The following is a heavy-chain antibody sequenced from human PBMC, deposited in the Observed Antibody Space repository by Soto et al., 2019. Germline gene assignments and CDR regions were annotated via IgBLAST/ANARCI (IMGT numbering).Heavy chain of an antibody. CDR1: GGSISSGGYY. CDR3: ARVLRGYSYGRLDY. V-gene: IGHV4-31*03. J-gene: IGHJ4*02. Sequence: ASETLSLTCTVSGGSISSGGYYWSWIRQHPGKGLEWIGYIYYSGSTYYNPSLKSRVTISVDTSKNQFSLKLSSVTAADTAVYYCARVLRGYSYGRLDYWGQGTLVTVSS. CDR2: IYYSGST. D-gene: IGHD5-18*01.